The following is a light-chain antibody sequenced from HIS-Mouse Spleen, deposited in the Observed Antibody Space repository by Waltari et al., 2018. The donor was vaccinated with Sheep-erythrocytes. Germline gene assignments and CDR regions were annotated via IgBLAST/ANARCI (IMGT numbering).Light chain of an antibody. CDR3: SSYAGSNNWV. Sequence: QSALTQPPSASGSPGQSVTISCTGTSSDVGGYNYVSWYQQQPGKAPKLMIYEVSKRPAGVPYRFSGLQGEDEADYYCSSYAGSNNWVFGGGTKLTVL. J-gene: IGLJ3*02. CDR2: EVS. V-gene: IGLV2-8*01. CDR1: SSDVGGYNY.